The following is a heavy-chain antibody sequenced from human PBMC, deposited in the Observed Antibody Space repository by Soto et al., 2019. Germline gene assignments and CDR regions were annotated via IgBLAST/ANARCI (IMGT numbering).Heavy chain of an antibody. Sequence: EVQLVESGGGLVQPGGSLTLSCAASGFTFNSYWMHWVRQAPGKGVVWVSRINPDGRVTNYAESVKARFTISRDNAKNTLYLQMNSLRPEDTAVYYCARVGQGAWYFDLWGRGTLVTVSS. CDR1: GFTFNSYW. CDR2: INPDGRVT. V-gene: IGHV3-74*01. J-gene: IGHJ2*01. D-gene: IGHD1-26*01. CDR3: ARVGQGAWYFDL.